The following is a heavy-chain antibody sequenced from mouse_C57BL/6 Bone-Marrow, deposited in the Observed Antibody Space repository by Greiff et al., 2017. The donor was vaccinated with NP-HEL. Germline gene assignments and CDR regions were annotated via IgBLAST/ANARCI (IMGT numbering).Heavy chain of an antibody. Sequence: EVKLMESGGGLVQPGGSMKLSCAASGFTFSDAWMDWVRQSPEKGLEWVAEIRNKANNHATYYAESVKGRFTISRDDSKSSVYLQMNSLRAEDTGIYYCTPPLLLRDYAMDYWGQGTSVTVSS. CDR1: GFTFSDAW. V-gene: IGHV6-6*01. CDR3: TPPLLLRDYAMDY. D-gene: IGHD1-1*01. CDR2: IRNKANNHAT. J-gene: IGHJ4*01.